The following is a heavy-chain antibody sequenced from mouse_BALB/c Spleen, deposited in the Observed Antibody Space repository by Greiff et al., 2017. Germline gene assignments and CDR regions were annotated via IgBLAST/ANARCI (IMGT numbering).Heavy chain of an antibody. J-gene: IGHJ4*01. Sequence: EVKLMESGPELVKPGASVKISCKASGYTFTDYNMHWVKQSHGKSLEWIGYIYPYNGGTGYNQKFKSKATLTVDNSSSTAYMELRSLTSEDSAVYYRARVEDNYGGYAMDYWGQGTSVTVSS. V-gene: IGHV1S29*02. CDR2: IYPYNGGT. CDR1: GYTFTDYN. CDR3: ARVEDNYGGYAMDY. D-gene: IGHD1-1*01.